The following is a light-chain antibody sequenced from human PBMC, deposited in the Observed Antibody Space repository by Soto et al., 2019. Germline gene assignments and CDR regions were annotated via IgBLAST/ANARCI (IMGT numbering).Light chain of an antibody. CDR2: GAS. J-gene: IGKJ1*01. V-gene: IGKV3-20*01. CDR3: LQYGSLPRT. Sequence: EIVLTQSPGTLSLSPGERATLSCRASQSVSNNYLTWYQQKPGQAPRLLIYGASSRATGIPDRFSGYGSGTDFTLTISRLEPEDFAVYYCLQYGSLPRTFGQGTKVESK. CDR1: QSVSNNY.